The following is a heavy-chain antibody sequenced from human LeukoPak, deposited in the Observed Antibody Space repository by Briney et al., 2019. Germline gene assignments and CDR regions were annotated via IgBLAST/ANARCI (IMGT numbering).Heavy chain of an antibody. J-gene: IGHJ4*02. V-gene: IGHV3-48*02. CDR1: GFSFTDYP. CDR2: IRTTAEGAKYA. Sequence: PGRSLRLSCATSGFSFTDYPMNWVRQAPGKGLEWISNIRTTAEGAKYAYYADSVKGRVTISRDDGKNTLYLHMNSLRDDDTAVYYSATGLRYAFDYWGQGILVTVSS. CDR3: ATGLRYAFDY. D-gene: IGHD3-9*01.